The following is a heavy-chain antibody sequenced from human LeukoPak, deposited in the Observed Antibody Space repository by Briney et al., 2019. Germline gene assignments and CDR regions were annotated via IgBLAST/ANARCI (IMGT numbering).Heavy chain of an antibody. Sequence: SETLSLTCAVYGGSFSGYYWSWIRQPPGKGLEWIGEINHSGSTNYNPSLKSRVTISVDTSKNQFSLKLSSVTAADTAVYYCARGPNTLDYWGQGTLVTVSS. CDR2: INHSGST. CDR1: GGSFSGYY. V-gene: IGHV4-34*01. J-gene: IGHJ4*02. CDR3: ARGPNTLDY.